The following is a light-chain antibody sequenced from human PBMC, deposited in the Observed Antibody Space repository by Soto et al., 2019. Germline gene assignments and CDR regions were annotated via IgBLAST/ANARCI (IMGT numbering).Light chain of an antibody. V-gene: IGKV3-15*01. J-gene: IGKJ3*01. CDR2: GAS. CDR3: QQYNNWPPSFT. Sequence: EIVMTQSPATLSVSPGERATLSCRASQSVSSNLAWYQQKPGQAPRLLIYGASTRATGIPARFSGSGSGTEFTLTISSLQSEDFGVYYCQQYNNWPPSFTFGPGTKVDIK. CDR1: QSVSSN.